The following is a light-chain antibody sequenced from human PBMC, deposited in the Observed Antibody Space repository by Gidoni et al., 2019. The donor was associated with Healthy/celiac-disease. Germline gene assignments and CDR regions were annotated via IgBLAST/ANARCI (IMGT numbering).Light chain of an antibody. CDR3: QQSYSTRFT. Sequence: DIQMTQSPSSLSASVGDRVTITSRASQSISSYLNWYQQKPGKAPKLLIYAASSLQSGVPSRFSGSGSGKDFTLTISSLQPEDFATYYCQQSYSTRFTFGPGTKVDIK. V-gene: IGKV1-39*01. J-gene: IGKJ3*01. CDR2: AAS. CDR1: QSISSY.